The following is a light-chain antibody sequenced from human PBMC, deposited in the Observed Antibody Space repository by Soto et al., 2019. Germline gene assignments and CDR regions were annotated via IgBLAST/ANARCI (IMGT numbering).Light chain of an antibody. J-gene: IGKJ1*01. CDR2: AAS. V-gene: IGKV1-39*01. CDR1: QSISSY. Sequence: IQMTQSASSLSTSVGDRVTITWRASQSISSYLNWYQQKPGKAPKLLIYAASSLQSGVPSRFSGSGSGTDFTLTISSLQPEDFATYYCQQSYSTPPTFGQGTKVDNK. CDR3: QQSYSTPPT.